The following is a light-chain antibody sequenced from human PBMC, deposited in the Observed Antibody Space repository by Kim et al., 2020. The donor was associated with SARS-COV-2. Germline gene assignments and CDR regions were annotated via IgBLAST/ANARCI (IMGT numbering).Light chain of an antibody. CDR2: DVS. CDR3: SSYTSSTTRV. CDR1: SSDVGGYKY. Sequence: GQSITIPCTETSSDVGGYKYVSWYQQHTGKAPKLMMYDVSNRPSGVSNRFSGSKSGNTASLTISGLQAEDEADYYCSSYTSSTTRVFGGGTQLTVL. V-gene: IGLV2-14*03. J-gene: IGLJ3*02.